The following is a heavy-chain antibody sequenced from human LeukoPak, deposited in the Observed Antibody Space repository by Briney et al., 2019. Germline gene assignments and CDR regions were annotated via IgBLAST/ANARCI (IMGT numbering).Heavy chain of an antibody. D-gene: IGHD3-10*01. CDR3: ARGPAPSGELYFDY. V-gene: IGHV3-21*01. CDR2: ISSSSSYI. CDR1: GFTFSSYS. Sequence: GGSLRLSCAASGFTFSSYSMNWVRQAPGKGLEWVSSISSSSSYIYYADSVKGRFTISRDNAKNSLYLQMNSLRAEDTAVYYCARGPAPSGELYFDYWGQGTLVTVSS. J-gene: IGHJ4*02.